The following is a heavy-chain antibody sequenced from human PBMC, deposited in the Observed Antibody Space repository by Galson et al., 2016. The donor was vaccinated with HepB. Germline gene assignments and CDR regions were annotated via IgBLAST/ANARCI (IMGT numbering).Heavy chain of an antibody. CDR3: ARDPGVAAAGHYNGLDV. CDR1: GDTFSSYA. Sequence: SVQVSCKASGDTFSSYAISWVRQAPGQGLEWMGGIIPIFGTTNYAQKFQGRVTITADESTSTAYIELSSLRSEDTAVYYCARDPGVAAAGHYNGLDVWGQGTTVTVSS. CDR2: IIPIFGTT. J-gene: IGHJ6*02. D-gene: IGHD6-13*01. V-gene: IGHV1-69*13.